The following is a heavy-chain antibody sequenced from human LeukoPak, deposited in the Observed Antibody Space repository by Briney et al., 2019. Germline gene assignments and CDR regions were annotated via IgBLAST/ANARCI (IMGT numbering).Heavy chain of an antibody. CDR2: IANSGIT. CDR1: GGSISSAGSF. V-gene: IGHV4-31*03. CDR3: AKQYNYLLDP. J-gene: IGHJ5*02. Sequence: SETLSLTCSVSGGSISSAGSFWGWTRQHPGKGLEWIGYIANSGITHYNPSLKSRITMSLDTSKNQFSLNVYSVTAADTAVYYCAKQYNYLLDPWGRGTLVTVSS. D-gene: IGHD5-12*01.